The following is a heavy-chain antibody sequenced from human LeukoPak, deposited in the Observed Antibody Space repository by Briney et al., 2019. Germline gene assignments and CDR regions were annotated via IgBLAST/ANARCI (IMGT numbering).Heavy chain of an antibody. CDR1: GFTVSNNY. CDR2: IYSGGST. J-gene: IGHJ4*02. Sequence: GGSLRLSCAASGFTVSNNYMNWVRQAPGKGLEWVSVIYSGGSTSYADSVKGRFTISRDNAKNTLYLQMNSLRAEDTAVYYCTRFVDKVPNWGQGTLVTVSS. D-gene: IGHD5-12*01. V-gene: IGHV3-66*01. CDR3: TRFVDKVPN.